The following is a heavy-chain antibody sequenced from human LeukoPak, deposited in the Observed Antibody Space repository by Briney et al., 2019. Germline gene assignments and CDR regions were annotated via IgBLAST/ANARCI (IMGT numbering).Heavy chain of an antibody. D-gene: IGHD6-19*01. Sequence: GGSLRLSCAASGFTFNTHAMTWVRQAPGKGLEWVSAISDSGDKKYYAGSVKGRFTISRDNAKNTLYLQMNSLRAEDTAVYYCARDLSGWSFDYWGQGTLVTVSS. CDR2: ISDSGDKK. V-gene: IGHV3-23*01. CDR3: ARDLSGWSFDY. J-gene: IGHJ4*02. CDR1: GFTFNTHA.